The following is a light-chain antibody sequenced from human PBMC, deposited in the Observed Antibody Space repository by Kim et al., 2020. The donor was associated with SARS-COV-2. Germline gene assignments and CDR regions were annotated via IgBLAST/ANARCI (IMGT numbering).Light chain of an antibody. CDR3: QSYDSSLSTVV. V-gene: IGLV1-40*01. J-gene: IGLJ2*01. CDR2: GNS. Sequence: RLSNSCTGSSSNIGAVYAVHWYQRLPGTAPKLLIYGNSNRPSGVPDRFSGSKSGTSASLAITGLQAEDEADYYCQSYDSSLSTVVFGGGTQLTVL. CDR1: SSNIGAVYA.